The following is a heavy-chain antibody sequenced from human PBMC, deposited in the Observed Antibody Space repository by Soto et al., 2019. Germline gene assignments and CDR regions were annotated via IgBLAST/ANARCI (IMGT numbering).Heavy chain of an antibody. Sequence: GESLKISCAASGFTFSGSAMHWVHQASGKGLEWVGRIRSKANSYATAYAASVKGRFTISRDDSKNTAYLQMNSLKTEDTAVYYCTRRMTTVTRAAFDIWGQGTMVTVSS. V-gene: IGHV3-73*01. D-gene: IGHD4-17*01. CDR3: TRRMTTVTRAAFDI. CDR1: GFTFSGSA. J-gene: IGHJ3*02. CDR2: IRSKANSYAT.